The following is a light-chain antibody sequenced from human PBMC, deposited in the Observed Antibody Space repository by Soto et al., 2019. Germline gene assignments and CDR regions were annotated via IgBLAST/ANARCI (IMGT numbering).Light chain of an antibody. CDR2: GAS. CDR3: HQYNNCPPWT. Sequence: VMTQSPVPLSVSPGETATLSCKASQNILRTLAWYQQKPGQPPRLLIYGASTRVTVIPARFSGNGSGTEVTLTISSLQSEDFAVDDCHQYNNCPPWTFGQGTKVEV. CDR1: QNILRT. V-gene: IGKV3D-15*01. J-gene: IGKJ1*01.